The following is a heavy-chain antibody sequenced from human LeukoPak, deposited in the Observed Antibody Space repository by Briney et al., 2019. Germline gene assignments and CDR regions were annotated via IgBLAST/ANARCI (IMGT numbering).Heavy chain of an antibody. CDR1: GGSISSGGYY. CDR3: ARGPNGSGSYYSYFDY. CDR2: IYYSGST. J-gene: IGHJ4*02. D-gene: IGHD3-10*01. V-gene: IGHV4-31*03. Sequence: KTSETLSLTCTVSGGSISSGGYYWSWIRQHPGKGLEWIGYIYYSGSTYYNPSLKSRVTISVDTSKNQFSLKLSSVTAADTAVYYCARGPNGSGSYYSYFDYWGQGTLVTVSS.